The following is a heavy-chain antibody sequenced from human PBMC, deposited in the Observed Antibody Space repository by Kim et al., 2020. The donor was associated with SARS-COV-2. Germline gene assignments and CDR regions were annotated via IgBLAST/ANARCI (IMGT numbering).Heavy chain of an antibody. Sequence: ASVKVSCKASGYTFTGYYMHWVRQAPGQGLEWMGWINPNSGGTNYAQKFQGRVTMTRDTSISTAYMELSRLRSDDTAVYYCARERGRTMVRGVIITKGWFDPWGQGTLVTVSS. CDR3: ARERGRTMVRGVIITKGWFDP. CDR2: INPNSGGT. D-gene: IGHD3-10*01. J-gene: IGHJ5*02. V-gene: IGHV1-2*02. CDR1: GYTFTGYY.